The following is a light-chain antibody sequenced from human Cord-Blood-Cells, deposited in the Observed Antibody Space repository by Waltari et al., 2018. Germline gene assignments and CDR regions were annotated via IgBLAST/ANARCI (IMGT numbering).Light chain of an antibody. Sequence: QSALTQPASVSGPPGQSITIACTGTSSDAGGYNYVSWYQQHPGKAPKLIIYDVSKRPSGVSNRFSGSKSGNTASLTISGLQAEDEADYYCSSYTSSSTWVFGGGTKLTVL. CDR1: SSDAGGYNY. CDR3: SSYTSSSTWV. J-gene: IGLJ3*02. V-gene: IGLV2-14*01. CDR2: DVS.